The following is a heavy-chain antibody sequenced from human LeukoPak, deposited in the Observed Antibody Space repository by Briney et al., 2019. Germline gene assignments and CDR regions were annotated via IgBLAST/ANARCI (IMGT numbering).Heavy chain of an antibody. J-gene: IGHJ4*02. D-gene: IGHD3-10*01. V-gene: IGHV4-61*02. Sequence: PSETLSLTCTVSGGSISSGSYYWSWLRQPAGKGLEWIGRIYTSGSTNYNPSLKSRVTISVDTSKNQFSLKLSSVTAADTAVYYCAREAQVGVIDYWGQGTLVTVSS. CDR2: IYTSGST. CDR3: AREAQVGVIDY. CDR1: GGSISSGSYY.